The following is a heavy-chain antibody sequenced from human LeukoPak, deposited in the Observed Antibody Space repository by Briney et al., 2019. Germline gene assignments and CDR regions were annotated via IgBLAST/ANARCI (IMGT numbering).Heavy chain of an antibody. V-gene: IGHV4-4*02. CDR3: ARDANGSDLHYYHMDV. Sequence: RASETLSLTCAVSGGSISSSNWWSWVRQSPGKGLEWIGEIYHTGNTNYNPSLNSRVSMSLDRSKNQFSLRLTSVTAADTAVYFCARDANGSDLHYYHMDVWGKGTTVTVSS. J-gene: IGHJ6*03. CDR1: GGSISSSNW. D-gene: IGHD6-25*01. CDR2: IYHTGNT.